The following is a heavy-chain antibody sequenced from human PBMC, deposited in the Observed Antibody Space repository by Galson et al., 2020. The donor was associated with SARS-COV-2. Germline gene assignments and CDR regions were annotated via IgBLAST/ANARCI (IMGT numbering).Heavy chain of an antibody. V-gene: IGHV2-70*11. J-gene: IGHJ4*01. D-gene: IGHD4-17*01. CDR1: EFSLSTSGMC. CDR3: SRMLTTVTAYDY. CDR2: IDWDDDK. Sequence: SGPTLVKPTQTLTLTCTFSEFSLSTSGMCVIWIRQPPGKALEWLARIDWDDDKYYSTSLKTRLTISKDTSKNQVVLTMTNMDPVDTATYYCSRMLTTVTAYDYWGQGTLVTVSS.